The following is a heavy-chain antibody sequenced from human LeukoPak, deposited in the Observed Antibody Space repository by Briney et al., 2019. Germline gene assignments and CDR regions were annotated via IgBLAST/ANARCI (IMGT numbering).Heavy chain of an antibody. CDR2: ISYDGSNK. J-gene: IGHJ4*02. CDR3: ARDPTYDSSGYFDY. V-gene: IGHV3-30-3*01. Sequence: GSLRLSCAASGFTFSSYAMHWVRQAPGKGLEWVAVISYDGSNKYYADSVKGRFTISRDNSKNTLYLQMNSLRAEDTAVYYCARDPTYDSSGYFDYWGQGTLVTVSS. CDR1: GFTFSSYA. D-gene: IGHD3-22*01.